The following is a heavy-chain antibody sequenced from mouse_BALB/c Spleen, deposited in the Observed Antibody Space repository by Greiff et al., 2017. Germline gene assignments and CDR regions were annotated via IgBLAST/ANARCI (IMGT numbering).Heavy chain of an antibody. CDR3: ARPYYRYGLAY. Sequence: DVQLQESGGGLVQPGGSLKLSCAASGFDFSRYWMRWVRQAPGKGLEWIGEINPDSSTINYTPSLKDKFIISRDNAKNTLYLQMNKVTSEDTALYYCARPYYRYGLAYWGQGTLVTVSA. J-gene: IGHJ3*01. CDR1: GFDFSRYW. V-gene: IGHV4-1*02. D-gene: IGHD2-14*01. CDR2: INPDSSTI.